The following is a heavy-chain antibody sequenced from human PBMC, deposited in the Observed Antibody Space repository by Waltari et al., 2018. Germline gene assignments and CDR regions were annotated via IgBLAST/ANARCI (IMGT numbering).Heavy chain of an antibody. CDR3: ARRSSTGVFRALDV. D-gene: IGHD6-25*01. CDR2: ISGDGTNQ. Sequence: QVHLVESGGGVVQPGRSLRLSCAASGFTFSLSSLNWVRQAPGKGLEWVAFISGDGTNQYYADSVKGRVTVSRDNSLNTVFLQMNTLRPEDTALYYCARRSSTGVFRALDVWGQGTMVSVSS. J-gene: IGHJ3*01. CDR1: GFTFSLSS. V-gene: IGHV3-30*14.